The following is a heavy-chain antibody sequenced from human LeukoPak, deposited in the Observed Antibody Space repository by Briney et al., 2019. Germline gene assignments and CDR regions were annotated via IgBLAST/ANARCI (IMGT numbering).Heavy chain of an antibody. Sequence: GGSLRLSCAASGFTFSDYWMSWVRQAPGKGLEWVANIKQDGSEKYYVDSVKGRFTISRDNAKNSLYLQMNSLRAEDTAVYYCARDCSDSSSDYYPLGYWGQGTLVTVSS. V-gene: IGHV3-7*01. CDR2: IKQDGSEK. J-gene: IGHJ4*02. D-gene: IGHD3-22*01. CDR1: GFTFSDYW. CDR3: ARDCSDSSSDYYPLGY.